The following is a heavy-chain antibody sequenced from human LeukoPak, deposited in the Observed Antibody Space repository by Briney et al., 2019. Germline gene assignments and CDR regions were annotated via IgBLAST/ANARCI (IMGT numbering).Heavy chain of an antibody. Sequence: SETLSLTCTVSGYSITNGYYWGWIRQPPGKGLEWIVSIDHDGRSDYNPSLQSRVTISRDTSNDPFSLKLSSVTSADPAMYYCARDTSPGITGTYWGQGTLVTVSS. D-gene: IGHD1-20*01. CDR1: GYSITNGYY. CDR2: IDHDGRS. CDR3: ARDTSPGITGTY. J-gene: IGHJ4*02. V-gene: IGHV4-38-2*02.